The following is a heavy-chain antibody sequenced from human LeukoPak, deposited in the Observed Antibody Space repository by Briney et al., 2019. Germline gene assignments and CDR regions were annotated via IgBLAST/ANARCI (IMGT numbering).Heavy chain of an antibody. CDR1: GASISSSSFY. D-gene: IGHD1-26*01. CDR3: ARDRYSGTYYP. J-gene: IGHJ5*02. V-gene: IGHV4-39*07. CDR2: IYYSGST. Sequence: PSETLSITCTVSGASISSSSFYWGWIRQPPGKGLEWIGSIYYSGSTYYNPSLKSRVTISVDTSKNQFSLKLSSVTAADTAVYYCARDRYSGTYYPWDQGTLVTVSS.